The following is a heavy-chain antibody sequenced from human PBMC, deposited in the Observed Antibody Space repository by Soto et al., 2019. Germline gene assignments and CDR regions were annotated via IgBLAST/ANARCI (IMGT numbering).Heavy chain of an antibody. CDR2: IYYSGST. Sequence: SETLSLTCTVSGGSISSYYWSWIRQPPGKGLEWIGYIYYSGSTNYNPSLKSRVTISVDTSKNQFSLKLSSVTAAGTAVYYCARHAGSNYDILTGYYHFYFDYWGQGTLVTVSS. V-gene: IGHV4-59*01. CDR1: GGSISSYY. CDR3: ARHAGSNYDILTGYYHFYFDY. D-gene: IGHD3-9*01. J-gene: IGHJ4*02.